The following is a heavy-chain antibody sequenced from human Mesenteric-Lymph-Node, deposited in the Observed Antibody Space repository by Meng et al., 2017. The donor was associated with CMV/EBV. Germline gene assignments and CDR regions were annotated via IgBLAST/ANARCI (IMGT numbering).Heavy chain of an antibody. Sequence: QFHRWGHDLLMPTQTRSCPCVVYGGSVSGYYWNWIRQSPEQGLEWIGEINHSGSTTYNPSFTSRIIISVDTSTNQISLNMSSVTAADTAVYYCARGSSYDILTGYFDYWGQGALVTVSS. CDR1: GGSVSGYY. J-gene: IGHJ4*02. V-gene: IGHV4-34*01. CDR3: ARGSSYDILTGYFDY. D-gene: IGHD3-9*01. CDR2: INHSGST.